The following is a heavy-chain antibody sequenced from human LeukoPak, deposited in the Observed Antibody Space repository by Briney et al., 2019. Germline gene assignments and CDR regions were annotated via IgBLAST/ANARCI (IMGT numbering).Heavy chain of an antibody. CDR2: IYYSGST. J-gene: IGHJ3*02. V-gene: IGHV4-39*01. CDR3: ARQYSSSWEDASDI. CDR1: GGSISSSSYY. D-gene: IGHD6-13*01. Sequence: SETLSLTCTVSGGSISSSSYYWGWIRQPPGKGLEWIGSIYYSGSTYYNPSLKSRVTISVDTSKNQFSLKLSSVTAADTAVYYCARQYSSSWEDASDIWGQGTMVTVSS.